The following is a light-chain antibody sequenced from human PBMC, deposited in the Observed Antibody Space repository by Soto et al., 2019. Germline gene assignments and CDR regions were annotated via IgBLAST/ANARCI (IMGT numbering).Light chain of an antibody. CDR2: DAY. J-gene: IGKJ4*01. Sequence: DIQMTQSPSILSASVGDRVAVTSRASQSIRSWLAWYQQKPGKAPKLLIYDAYSLESGVPSRFSGRRSGTEFTLTIAGLQPEDFATYYCQQYESYSPLTFGGGTKVDI. CDR3: QQYESYSPLT. V-gene: IGKV1-5*01. CDR1: QSIRSW.